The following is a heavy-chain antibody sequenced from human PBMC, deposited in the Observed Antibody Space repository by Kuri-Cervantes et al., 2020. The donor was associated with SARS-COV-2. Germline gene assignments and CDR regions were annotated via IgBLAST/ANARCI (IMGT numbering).Heavy chain of an antibody. CDR3: AKDLSGSFAFDY. Sequence: GESLKISCAASGFTFSSYGMHWVRQAPGKGLEWVAFIRYDGSNKYYADSVKGRFTISRDNSKNTLYLQMNNLRAEDTAVYYCAKDLSGSFAFDYWGQGTLVTVSS. V-gene: IGHV3-30*02. J-gene: IGHJ4*02. CDR2: IRYDGSNK. D-gene: IGHD1-26*01. CDR1: GFTFSSYG.